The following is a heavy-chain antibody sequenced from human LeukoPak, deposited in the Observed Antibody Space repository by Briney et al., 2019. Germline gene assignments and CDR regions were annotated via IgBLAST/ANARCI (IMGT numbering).Heavy chain of an antibody. CDR2: INHSGST. D-gene: IGHD5-12*01. V-gene: IGHV4-34*01. J-gene: IGHJ4*02. CDR1: GFIVNYNY. Sequence: PGGSLRLSCAASGFIVNYNYMSWVRQAPGKGLEWIGEINHSGSTNYNPSLKSRVTISVDTSKNQFSLKLSSVTAADTAVYYCARVEWLRRKGFDYWGQGTLVTVSS. CDR3: ARVEWLRRKGFDY.